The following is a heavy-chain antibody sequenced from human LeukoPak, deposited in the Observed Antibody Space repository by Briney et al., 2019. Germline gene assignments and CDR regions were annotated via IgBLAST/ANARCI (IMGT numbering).Heavy chain of an antibody. J-gene: IGHJ4*02. Sequence: GGSLRLSCAASGFTFNTYIINWVRQTPGKGLEWVSSISGSSSFIHYADSVQGRFTISRDNAKNSLFLQMNSLRAEDTAVYYCARGVGATIPTPFDYWGQGTLVTVSS. V-gene: IGHV3-21*01. D-gene: IGHD1-26*01. CDR1: GFTFNTYI. CDR3: ARGVGATIPTPFDY. CDR2: ISGSSSFI.